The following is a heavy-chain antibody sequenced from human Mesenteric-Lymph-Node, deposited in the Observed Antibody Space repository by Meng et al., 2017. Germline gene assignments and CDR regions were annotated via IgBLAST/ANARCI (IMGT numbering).Heavy chain of an antibody. J-gene: IGHJ4*02. V-gene: IGHV4-61*02. CDR3: ARVTREMGTMISHPDS. Sequence: SETLSLTCTVSGGSISTGSYYWNWFRQPAGKGLEWIGRIYTSGSTNYNPSLKSRVTISGDTSKNQFSLKLSSVTAADTAVYYCARVTREMGTMISHPDSWGQGTLVTVSS. CDR1: GGSISTGSYY. CDR2: IYTSGST. D-gene: IGHD5-24*01.